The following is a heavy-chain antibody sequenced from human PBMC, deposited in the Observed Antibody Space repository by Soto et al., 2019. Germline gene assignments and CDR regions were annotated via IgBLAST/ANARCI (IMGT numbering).Heavy chain of an antibody. CDR2: ISSSSSTI. Sequence: PGGSLRLSCAASGFTFSSYSMNWVRQAPGKGLEWVSYISSSSSTIYYADSVKGRFTISRDNAKNSLYLQMNSLRAEDTAVYYCAKDLYYYDSSGDFDYWGQGTLLTVYS. CDR3: AKDLYYYDSSGDFDY. V-gene: IGHV3-48*01. D-gene: IGHD3-22*01. CDR1: GFTFSSYS. J-gene: IGHJ4*02.